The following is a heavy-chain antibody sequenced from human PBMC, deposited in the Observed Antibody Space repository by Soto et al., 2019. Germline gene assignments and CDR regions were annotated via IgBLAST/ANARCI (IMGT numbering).Heavy chain of an antibody. CDR1: GGSFSGYY. V-gene: IGHV4-34*01. J-gene: IGHJ6*03. CDR3: ARTRGIAARAKPAHYYTDV. D-gene: IGHD6-6*01. CDR2: INHSGST. Sequence: QVQLQQWGAGLLKPSETLSLTCAVYGGSFSGYYWSWIRQPPGKGLEWIGEINHSGSTNYNPSLKSRVTISVDTSKNQFSLKLSSVTAADTAVYYCARTRGIAARAKPAHYYTDVWGKGTTVTVSS.